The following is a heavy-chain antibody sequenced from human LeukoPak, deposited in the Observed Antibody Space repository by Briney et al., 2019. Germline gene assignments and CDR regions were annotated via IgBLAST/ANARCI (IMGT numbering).Heavy chain of an antibody. CDR1: GFTFSSYW. J-gene: IGHJ4*02. V-gene: IGHV3-7*01. D-gene: IGHD5-18*01. CDR2: IKQDGSEK. Sequence: GGSLRLSCAASGFTFSSYWKSWVRQAPGKGLEWVANIKQDGSEKYYVDSVKGRFTISRDNAKNSLYLQMNSLRAEDTAVYYCAREGGIQPYFDYWGQGTLVTVSS. CDR3: AREGGIQPYFDY.